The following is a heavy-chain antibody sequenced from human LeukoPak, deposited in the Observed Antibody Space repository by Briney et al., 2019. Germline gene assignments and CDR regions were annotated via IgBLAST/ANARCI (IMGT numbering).Heavy chain of an antibody. CDR1: GGTFSSYA. V-gene: IGHV1-69*13. Sequence: ASVKVSCKASGGTFSSYAISWVRQAPGQGLEWMGGIIPIFGTANYAQEFQGRVTITADESTSTAYMELSSLRSEDTAVYYCATVAGLKGVGYWGQGTLVTVSS. CDR3: ATVAGLKGVGY. CDR2: IIPIFGTA. D-gene: IGHD3-16*01. J-gene: IGHJ4*02.